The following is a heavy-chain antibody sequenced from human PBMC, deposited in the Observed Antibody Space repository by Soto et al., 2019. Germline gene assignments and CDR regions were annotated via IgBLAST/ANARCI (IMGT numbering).Heavy chain of an antibody. CDR1: GFTFSTYA. V-gene: IGHV3-23*01. CDR2: ISGSDGNI. D-gene: IGHD2-15*01. CDR3: ARCQSGRTTHFDN. J-gene: IGHJ4*02. Sequence: EEQLLESGGGLVQPGGSLRLSCAGSGFTFSTYAMSWVRQAPGKGLEWVSTISGSDGNIYYADSVKGRFTISRDNSKNTLYLQMNSLRAEDTALYTCARCQSGRTTHFDNWGQGTLVTVSS.